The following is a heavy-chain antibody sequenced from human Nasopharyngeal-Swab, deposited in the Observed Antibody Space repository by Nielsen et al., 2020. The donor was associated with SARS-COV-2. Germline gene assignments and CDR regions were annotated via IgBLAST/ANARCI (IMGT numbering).Heavy chain of an antibody. CDR2: IYPGDSDT. V-gene: IGHV5-51*01. Sequence: GESLKISCTGSGFTFSTYWIGWVRQMPGKGLEWMGIIYPGDSDTRYSPSFQGQVTISADKSISTAYLQWSSLKASDTAMYYCARRWFGAAEVNNWFDPWGQGTLVTVSS. CDR1: GFTFSTYW. D-gene: IGHD3-10*01. J-gene: IGHJ5*02. CDR3: ARRWFGAAEVNNWFDP.